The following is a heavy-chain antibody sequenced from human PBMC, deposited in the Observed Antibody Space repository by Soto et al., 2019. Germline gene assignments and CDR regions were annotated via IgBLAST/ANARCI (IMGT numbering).Heavy chain of an antibody. J-gene: IGHJ4*02. D-gene: IGHD1-1*01. CDR2: INQDATIA. V-gene: IGHV3-74*01. CDR3: LRDQRHWNEFADQ. Sequence: VQLVESGGGLVQPGGSLRLSCAASGFAFGSYWMHWVRQAPGKGLVWVSRINQDATIATQADSVKGRFTISTDNAKNTLYLQMNRPRADDTAVYYCLRDQRHWNEFADQWCQGTLVTVSS. CDR1: GFAFGSYW.